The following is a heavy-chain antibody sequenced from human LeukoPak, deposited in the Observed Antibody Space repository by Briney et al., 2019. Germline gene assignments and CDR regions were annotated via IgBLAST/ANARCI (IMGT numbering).Heavy chain of an antibody. J-gene: IGHJ4*02. CDR1: GGTFSSYD. CDR2: IIPILGIA. V-gene: IGHV1-69*04. CDR3: ARDSSSWYVLDY. D-gene: IGHD6-13*01. Sequence: GASVKVSCKASGGTFSSYDISWVRQAPGQGLEWMGRIIPILGIANYAQKFQGRVTITADKSTSTAYMELSSLRSEDTAVYYCARDSSSWYVLDYWGQGTLVTVSS.